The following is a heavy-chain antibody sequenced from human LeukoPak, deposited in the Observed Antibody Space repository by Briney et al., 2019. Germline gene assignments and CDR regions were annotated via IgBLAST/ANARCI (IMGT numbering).Heavy chain of an antibody. J-gene: IGHJ4*02. CDR3: ARESSGFFY. CDR2: ISSNGGST. D-gene: IGHD3-22*01. Sequence: GGSLRLSCAASGFTFSSYAMHWVRQAPGKGLEYVSAISSNGGSTYYANSVKGRFTISRDNAKNSLYLQMNSLRAEDTAVYYCARESSGFFYWGQGTLVTVPS. CDR1: GFTFSSYA. V-gene: IGHV3-64*01.